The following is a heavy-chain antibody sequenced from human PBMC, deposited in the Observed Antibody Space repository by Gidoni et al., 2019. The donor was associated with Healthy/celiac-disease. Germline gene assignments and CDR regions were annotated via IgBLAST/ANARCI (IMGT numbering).Heavy chain of an antibody. V-gene: IGHV3-43*01. CDR2: ISWDGGST. CDR3: AKDQGGARCLDY. Sequence: EVQLEESGGVVVQPGGSLRLSCSASGFTFDDYTMHWVRQAPGKGLEWVSLISWDGGSTYYADSVKGRFTISRDNSKNSLYLQMNSLRTEDTALYYCAKDQGGARCLDYWGQGTLVTVSS. J-gene: IGHJ4*02. CDR1: GFTFDDYT. D-gene: IGHD4-17*01.